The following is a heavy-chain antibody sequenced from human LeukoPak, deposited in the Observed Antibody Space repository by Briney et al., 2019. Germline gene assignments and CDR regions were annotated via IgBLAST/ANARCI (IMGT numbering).Heavy chain of an antibody. V-gene: IGHV3-23*01. CDR3: AKDLKWELPSSANY. CDR1: GFTFSSYA. D-gene: IGHD1-26*01. Sequence: GGSLRLSCAASGFTFSSYAMSWVRQAPGQGLEWVSAISGSGGSTYYADSVKGRFTISRDNSKNTLYLQMNSLRAEDTAVYYCAKDLKWELPSSANYWGQGTLVTVSS. J-gene: IGHJ4*02. CDR2: ISGSGGST.